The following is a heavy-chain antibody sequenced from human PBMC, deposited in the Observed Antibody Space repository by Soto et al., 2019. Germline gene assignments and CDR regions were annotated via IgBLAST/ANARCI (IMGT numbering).Heavy chain of an antibody. CDR1: GYTFTSYD. CDR2: MNPNSGNT. CDR3: AGGRGRERGSRYFAY. J-gene: IGHJ4*02. V-gene: IGHV1-8*01. Sequence: QVQLVQSGAEVKKPGASVKVSCKASGYTFTSYDINWVRQATGQGLEWMGWMNPNSGNTGYAQKFQGRVTMTRNTSKRQAYRGLSSRRSGNTAVYYGAGGRGRERGSRYFAYGGQGTLVTVSP. D-gene: IGHD3-16*01.